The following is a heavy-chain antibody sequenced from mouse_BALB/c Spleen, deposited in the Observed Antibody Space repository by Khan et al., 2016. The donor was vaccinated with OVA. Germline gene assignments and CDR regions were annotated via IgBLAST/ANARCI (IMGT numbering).Heavy chain of an antibody. CDR2: INPNNAYT. CDR3: GRDFHYYGSRGALDY. CDR1: GYTFTSYS. V-gene: IGHV1-4*01. D-gene: IGHD1-1*01. J-gene: IGHJ4*01. Sequence: QVQLQQSGAELAGPGASVKMSCKASGYTFTSYSMHWIKQRPGQGLEWIGNINPNNAYTNYNQRFKDKATLTADKSSNTAYMQLSSLTSEDSAVYFCGRDFHYYGSRGALDYWGQGTSVTVSS.